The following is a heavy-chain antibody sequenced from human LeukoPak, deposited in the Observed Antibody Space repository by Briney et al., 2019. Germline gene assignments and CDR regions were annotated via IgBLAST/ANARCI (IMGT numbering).Heavy chain of an antibody. CDR2: ISYDGSNK. D-gene: IGHD4-17*01. J-gene: IGHJ4*02. V-gene: IGHV3-30-3*01. CDR3: ARGDWTVTTIIIRQ. CDR1: GFTFSSYE. Sequence: GGSLRLSCAASGFTFSSYEMNWVRHAPGKGLEWVAVISYDGSNKYYADSVKGRFTISRDNSKNTLYLQMNSLRAEDTAVYYCARGDWTVTTIIIRQWGQGTLVTVSS.